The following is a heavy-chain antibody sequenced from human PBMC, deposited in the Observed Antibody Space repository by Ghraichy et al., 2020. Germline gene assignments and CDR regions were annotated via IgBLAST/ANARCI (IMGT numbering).Heavy chain of an antibody. Sequence: GGSLRLSCEVSGFTFSRYGMHWVRQAPGKGLEWVAVTSYDGSITNFADSVQGRFTISRDNSKNTLYLPMNSLRAEDTAVYYCAKERAGSGYNPFRGDYYGVDVWGHGTTVTVSS. J-gene: IGHJ6*02. CDR1: GFTFSRYG. CDR3: AKERAGSGYNPFRGDYYGVDV. CDR2: TSYDGSIT. D-gene: IGHD6-25*01. V-gene: IGHV3-30*18.